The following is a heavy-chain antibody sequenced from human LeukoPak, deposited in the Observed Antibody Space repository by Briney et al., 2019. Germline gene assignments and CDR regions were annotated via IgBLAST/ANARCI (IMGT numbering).Heavy chain of an antibody. CDR3: ARRDSSGYYFKDMDY. Sequence: SETLSLTCTVSGGSISTNSYFWGWIRQPPGKGLEWIGSISYSGSTHYNPSLKSRVTIFVDTSKNQFSLKLSSVTAADTAVYYCARRDSSGYYFKDMDYWGQGTLVTVSS. CDR2: ISYSGST. CDR1: GGSISTNSYF. D-gene: IGHD3-22*01. J-gene: IGHJ4*02. V-gene: IGHV4-39*07.